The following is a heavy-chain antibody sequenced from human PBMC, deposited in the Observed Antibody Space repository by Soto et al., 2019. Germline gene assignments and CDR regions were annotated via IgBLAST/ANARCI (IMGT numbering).Heavy chain of an antibody. V-gene: IGHV3-11*01. Sequence: PGGSLRLSCAASGFTFSDYYMSWIRQAPGKGLEWVSYISSSGSTIYYADSVKGRFTISRDNAKNSLYLQMNSLRADDTAVYYCARYYYGSGSYYYFDYWGQGTLVTVSS. J-gene: IGHJ4*02. D-gene: IGHD3-10*01. CDR3: ARYYYGSGSYYYFDY. CDR1: GFTFSDYY. CDR2: ISSSGSTI.